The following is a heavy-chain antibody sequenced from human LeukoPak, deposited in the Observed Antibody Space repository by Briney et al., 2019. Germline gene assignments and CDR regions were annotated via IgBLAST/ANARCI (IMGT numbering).Heavy chain of an antibody. V-gene: IGHV4-39*01. CDR3: ARADSSGYYYPNYFDY. CDR2: IYYSGST. CDR1: GGSISSSSYY. J-gene: IGHJ4*02. Sequence: PSETLSLTCTVSGGSISSSSYYWGWIRQPPGKGLEWIGSIYYSGSTYYNPSLKSRVTISVDTSKNQFSLKLSSVTAADTAVYYCARADSSGYYYPNYFDYWGQGTLVTVSS. D-gene: IGHD3-22*01.